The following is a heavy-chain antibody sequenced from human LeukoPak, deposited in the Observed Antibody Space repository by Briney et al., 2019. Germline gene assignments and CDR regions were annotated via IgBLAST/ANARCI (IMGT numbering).Heavy chain of an antibody. CDR2: IYYSGST. CDR1: GGSISSSSYY. D-gene: IGHD3-3*01. J-gene: IGHJ4*02. Sequence: SETLSLTCTVSGGSISSSSYYWGWIRQPPGKGLEWIGSIYYSGSTYYNPSLKSRVTISIDTSKNQFSLKLSSVTAADTAVYYCARSYDFWMGSTDYWGQGTLVIVSS. CDR3: ARSYDFWMGSTDY. V-gene: IGHV4-39*07.